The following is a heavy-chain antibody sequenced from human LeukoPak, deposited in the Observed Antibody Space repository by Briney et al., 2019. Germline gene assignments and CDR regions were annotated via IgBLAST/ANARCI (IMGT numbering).Heavy chain of an antibody. D-gene: IGHD3-10*01. CDR3: AKSGGMVRGVLRAFDI. J-gene: IGHJ3*02. CDR2: ISGSGGST. Sequence: GGSLRLSCAASGFTFSSYAMSWVRQAPGKGLEWVSAISGSGGSTYYADSVKGRFTISRDNSKNTLYLQMNSLRAEDTAVYYCAKSGGMVRGVLRAFDIWGQGTMVTVSA. CDR1: GFTFSSYA. V-gene: IGHV3-23*01.